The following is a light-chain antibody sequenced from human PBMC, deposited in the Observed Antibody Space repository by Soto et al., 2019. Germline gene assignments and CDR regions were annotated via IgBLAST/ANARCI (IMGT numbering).Light chain of an antibody. Sequence: MLMNQSPATLSVSPGERVTLYCRTSPSVNSHVAWYQQKPGQAPRLLLYGASTRATGIPVRFSGSGFGTEFTLTISSLQSEDFAVYYCQQYKNWPLFSQGTRPEIK. CDR2: GAS. CDR3: QQYKNWPL. J-gene: IGKJ5*01. CDR1: PSVNSH. V-gene: IGKV3-15*01.